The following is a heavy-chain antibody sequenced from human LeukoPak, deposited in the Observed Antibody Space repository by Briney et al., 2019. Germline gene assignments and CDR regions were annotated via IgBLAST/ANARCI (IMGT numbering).Heavy chain of an antibody. J-gene: IGHJ4*02. CDR3: ARAPYSGSPPDY. V-gene: IGHV3-21*01. Sequence: GGSLRLSCAASRFTFSTYTMSWVRQAPGKGLEWVSSISSGSSYIYYADSVKGRLTISRDNAKNSLYLQMNSLRAEDTAVYYCARAPYSGSPPDYWGQGTLVTVSS. D-gene: IGHD1-26*01. CDR2: ISSGSSYI. CDR1: RFTFSTYT.